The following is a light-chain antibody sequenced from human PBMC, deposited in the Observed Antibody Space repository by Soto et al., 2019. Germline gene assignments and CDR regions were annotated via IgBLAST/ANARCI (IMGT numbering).Light chain of an antibody. J-gene: IGLJ2*01. Sequence: QCVLNQPPSVSGSPGQAVTISCTGTSSDVGSYNRVSWYQQRPGTDPKLMIYEVSNRPSGVPDRFSGSKSGNTASLTISGLQAEDEADYYCSSFTSSSTVIFGGGTKVTVL. CDR2: EVS. CDR1: SSDVGSYNR. V-gene: IGLV2-18*02. CDR3: SSFTSSSTVI.